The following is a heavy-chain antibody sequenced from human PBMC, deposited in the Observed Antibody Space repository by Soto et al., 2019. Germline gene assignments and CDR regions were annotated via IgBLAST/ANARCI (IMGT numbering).Heavy chain of an antibody. V-gene: IGHV3-7*01. J-gene: IGHJ4*02. CDR3: AKVGYNDWDFDR. D-gene: IGHD3-16*01. CDR1: GFRFSSYW. Sequence: LRLSCVASGFRFSSYWMTWVRQAPGKGLEWVAIINQDTSYRYYVDSVEGRFTISRDNAKSSVYLQMNSLRAEDTALYYCAKVGYNDWDFDRWGQGTLVTVSS. CDR2: INQDTSYR.